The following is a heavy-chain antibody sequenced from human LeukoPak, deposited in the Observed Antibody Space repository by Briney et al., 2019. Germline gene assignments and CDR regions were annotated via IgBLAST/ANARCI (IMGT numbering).Heavy chain of an antibody. V-gene: IGHV1-69*10. CDR3: ARGGDGYNSFDFDY. Sequence: ASVTVSFKSSVGTFISYAISWVRQAPGQGVAWMGRIIPIFGIANYAQKFQGRVTITADKSTSTAYMELSSLRSEETAVYYCARGGDGYNSFDFDYWGQGTLVTVSS. CDR1: VGTFISYA. D-gene: IGHD5-24*01. CDR2: IIPIFGIA. J-gene: IGHJ4*02.